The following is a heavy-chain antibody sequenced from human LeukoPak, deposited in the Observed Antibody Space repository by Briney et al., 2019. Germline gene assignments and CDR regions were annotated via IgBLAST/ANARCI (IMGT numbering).Heavy chain of an antibody. Sequence: PSETLSLTCTVSGGSISSSSYYWGWIRQPPGKGLERIGSIYYSGSTYYNPSLKSRVTISVDTSKNQFSLKLSSVTAADTAVYYCARQGLRGALMVRGKAWGQGTLVTVSS. D-gene: IGHD3-10*01. CDR3: ARQGLRGALMVRGKA. V-gene: IGHV4-39*01. J-gene: IGHJ5*02. CDR2: IYYSGST. CDR1: GGSISSSSYY.